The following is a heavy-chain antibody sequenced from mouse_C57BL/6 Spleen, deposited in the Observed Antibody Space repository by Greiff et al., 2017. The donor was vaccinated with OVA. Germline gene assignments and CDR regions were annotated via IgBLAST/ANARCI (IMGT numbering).Heavy chain of an antibody. J-gene: IGHJ4*01. CDR3: GRSDGWGAMDY. V-gene: IGHV1-47*01. CDR1: GYTFTTYP. CDR2: FHPYNDDT. Sequence: VQLVESGAELVKPGASVKMSCKASGYTFTTYPIEWMKQNHGKSLEWIGNFHPYNDDTKYNEKFKGKATLTVEQSSSTVYLELSRLTSDDSAVYYCGRSDGWGAMDYWGQGTSVTVSS. D-gene: IGHD2-3*01.